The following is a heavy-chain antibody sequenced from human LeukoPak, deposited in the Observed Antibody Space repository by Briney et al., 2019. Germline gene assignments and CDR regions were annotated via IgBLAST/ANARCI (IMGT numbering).Heavy chain of an antibody. J-gene: IGHJ3*02. V-gene: IGHV3-23*01. D-gene: IGHD2-15*01. CDR3: AKETVVVVAATPDAFDI. CDR1: GFTFSSYA. CDR2: ISGSGGST. Sequence: GGSLRLSCAASGFTFSSYAMSWVRQAPGKGLQWVSGISGSGGSTHYADSVKDRFTISRDNSKNTLYLQMNSLRAEDTAVYYCAKETVVVVAATPDAFDIWGQGTMVTVSS.